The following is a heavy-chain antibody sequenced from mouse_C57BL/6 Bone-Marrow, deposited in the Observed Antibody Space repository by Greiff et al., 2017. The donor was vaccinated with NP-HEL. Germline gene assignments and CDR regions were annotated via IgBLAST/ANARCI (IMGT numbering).Heavy chain of an antibody. D-gene: IGHD2-4*01. CDR2: INPNNGGT. CDR3: ARDYDDFDY. CDR1: GYTFTDYN. V-gene: IGHV1-22*01. J-gene: IGHJ2*01. Sequence: VQLKESGPELVKPGASVKMSCKASGYTFTDYNMHWVKQSHGKSLEWIGYINPNNGGTSYNQKFKGKATLTVNKSSSTAYMELRSLTSEDSAVYYCARDYDDFDYWGQGTTLTVSS.